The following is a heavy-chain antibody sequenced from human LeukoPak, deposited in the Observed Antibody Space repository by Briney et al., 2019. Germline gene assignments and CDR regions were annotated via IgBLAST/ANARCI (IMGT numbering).Heavy chain of an antibody. CDR1: GFTFSSYS. Sequence: GGSLRLSCAASGFTFSSYSMNWVRQAPGKGLEWVAVISYDGSNKYYADSVKGRFTISRDNSKNTLYLQMNSLRAEDTAVYYCAKDQGGLFVVVTAIPDYWGQGTLVTVSS. V-gene: IGHV3-30*18. J-gene: IGHJ4*02. CDR3: AKDQGGLFVVVTAIPDY. CDR2: ISYDGSNK. D-gene: IGHD2-21*02.